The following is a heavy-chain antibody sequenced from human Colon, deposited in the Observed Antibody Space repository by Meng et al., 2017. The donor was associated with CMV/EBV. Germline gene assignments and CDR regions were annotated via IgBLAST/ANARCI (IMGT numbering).Heavy chain of an antibody. J-gene: IGHJ4*02. V-gene: IGHV3-30-3*01. Sequence: GGSLRLSCAASGFTFSSYAMHWVRQAPGKGLEWVAVISYDGSNKYYADSVKDRFTISRDNSKNTLYLQMNSLRAEDTAVYYCARDGAYYDFWSGYSVWGQGTLVTVSS. CDR1: GFTFSSYA. D-gene: IGHD3-3*01. CDR3: ARDGAYYDFWSGYSV. CDR2: ISYDGSNK.